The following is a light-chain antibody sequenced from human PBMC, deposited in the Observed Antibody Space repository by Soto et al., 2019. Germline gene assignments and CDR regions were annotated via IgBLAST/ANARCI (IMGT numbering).Light chain of an antibody. Sequence: DIQMTQSPSSLSASVGDRVTITCRASQSISNYLAWYQQQPGKVPKLLIYVASTLKSGIPSRFSGSRSGTEFTLTIRSLQPEDVAAYYCQKYNSAPWTFGQGTKVEIK. CDR1: QSISNY. V-gene: IGKV1-27*01. CDR2: VAS. CDR3: QKYNSAPWT. J-gene: IGKJ1*01.